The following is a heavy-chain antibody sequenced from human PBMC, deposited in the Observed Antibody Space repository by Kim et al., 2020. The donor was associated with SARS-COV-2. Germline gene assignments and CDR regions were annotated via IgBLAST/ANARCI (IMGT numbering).Heavy chain of an antibody. CDR3: TTAPPVGATDWWVDP. CDR2: IDPNDGET. Sequence: ASVKVSCKVSGYTFTKFSMHWVRQAPGKGLEWMGGIDPNDGETSYAQKFQGRVTMTEDTSTDTAYMELSSLRSEDTAVYYCTTAPPVGATDWWVDPWGQGTLVTVSS. J-gene: IGHJ5*02. CDR1: GYTFTKFS. V-gene: IGHV1-24*01. D-gene: IGHD1-26*01.